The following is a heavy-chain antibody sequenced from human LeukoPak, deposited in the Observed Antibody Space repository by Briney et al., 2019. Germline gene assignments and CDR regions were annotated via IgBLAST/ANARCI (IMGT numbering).Heavy chain of an antibody. Sequence: GASVKVSCKASGYTFTRYYMHWARQAPGQGLEWMGWINPNSGGTNYAQKFQGRVTMTRDTSISTAYMELSRLRSDDTAVYYCARLNSAPYCSSTSCHTTYYFDYWGQGTLVTVSS. V-gene: IGHV1-2*02. J-gene: IGHJ4*02. CDR3: ARLNSAPYCSSTSCHTTYYFDY. CDR2: INPNSGGT. D-gene: IGHD2-2*02. CDR1: GYTFTRYY.